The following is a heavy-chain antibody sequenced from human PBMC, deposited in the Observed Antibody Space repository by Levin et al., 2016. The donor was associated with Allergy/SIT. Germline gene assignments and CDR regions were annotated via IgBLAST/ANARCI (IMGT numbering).Heavy chain of an antibody. CDR1: GFTFSSYG. Sequence: GESLKISCAASGFTFSSYGMHWVRQAPGKGLEWMAVIWYDGSNKYYADSVKGRFTISRDNSKNTLYLQMNSLRAEDTAVYYCACGANTMIRDYYYGMDVWGQGTTVTVSS. CDR3: ACGANTMIRDYYYGMDV. D-gene: IGHD3-10*01. J-gene: IGHJ6*02. V-gene: IGHV3-33*01. CDR2: IWYDGSNK.